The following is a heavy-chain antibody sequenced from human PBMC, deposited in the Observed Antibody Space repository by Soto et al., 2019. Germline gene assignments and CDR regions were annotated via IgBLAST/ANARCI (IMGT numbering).Heavy chain of an antibody. CDR3: ARDLGYSSRNDY. V-gene: IGHV1-3*04. CDR2: INTGNGDT. Sequence: ASVKVSCKASGYTFTTYHMHWVRQAPGQRLEWMGWINTGNGDTKYSQKLQGRVTMTTDTSTSTAYMELRSLRSDDTAVYYCARDLGYSSRNDYWGQGTLVTVSS. CDR1: GYTFTTYH. J-gene: IGHJ4*02. D-gene: IGHD6-13*01.